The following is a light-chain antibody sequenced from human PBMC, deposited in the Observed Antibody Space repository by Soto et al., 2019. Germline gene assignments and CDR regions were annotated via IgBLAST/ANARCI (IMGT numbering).Light chain of an antibody. J-gene: IGKJ1*01. V-gene: IGKV3-20*01. CDR2: GAS. CDR1: QSVSSSY. CDR3: QQYGSSPRT. Sequence: EIVLTQSPGTLSLSPGERATLSCRASQSVSSSYLSWYQQQPGQAPRLLIYGASSRATGTPDRFSGSGSGTDFTLTISRLEPEDFAVYYCQQYGSSPRTFGQGTKVDIK.